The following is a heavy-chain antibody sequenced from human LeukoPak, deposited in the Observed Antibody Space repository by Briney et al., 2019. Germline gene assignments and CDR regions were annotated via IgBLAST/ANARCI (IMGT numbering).Heavy chain of an antibody. CDR3: ARTYFLDAFDI. CDR2: INHSGST. V-gene: IGHV4-30-4*08. D-gene: IGHD2-21*01. Sequence: SQTLSLTCTVSGGSISSGDYYWSWIRQPPGKGLEWIGEINHSGSTNYNPSLKSRVTISVDTSKNQFSLKLSSVTAADTAVYYCARTYFLDAFDIWGQGTMVTVSS. J-gene: IGHJ3*02. CDR1: GGSISSGDYY.